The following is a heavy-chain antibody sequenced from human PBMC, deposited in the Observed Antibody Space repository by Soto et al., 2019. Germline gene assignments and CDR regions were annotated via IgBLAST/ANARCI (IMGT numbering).Heavy chain of an antibody. Sequence: ASVKVPCKASGYSLSGYYLHWVRQAPGQGPEWMGWINPNSGGTKYVQKFQGRVTITRDTSISTVYLELSRLRSDDTAVYYCARGWGIAAPGPNWFDPWGQGTLVTV. D-gene: IGHD6-13*01. V-gene: IGHV1-2*02. J-gene: IGHJ5*02. CDR3: ARGWGIAAPGPNWFDP. CDR1: GYSLSGYY. CDR2: INPNSGGT.